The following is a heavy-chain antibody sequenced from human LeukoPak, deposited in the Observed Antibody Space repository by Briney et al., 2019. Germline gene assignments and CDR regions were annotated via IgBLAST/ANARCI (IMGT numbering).Heavy chain of an antibody. Sequence: GGSLRLSCAASGFTFSTYVMNWFRQAPGKGLEWVAVISYDGNNRYYADSVKGRFTISGDISKNTLYLQMNSLRADDTAVYYCARDSVTTGYYFEYWGQGTLVTVSS. CDR1: GFTFSTYV. CDR2: ISYDGNNR. J-gene: IGHJ4*02. D-gene: IGHD4-17*01. V-gene: IGHV3-30-3*01. CDR3: ARDSVTTGYYFEY.